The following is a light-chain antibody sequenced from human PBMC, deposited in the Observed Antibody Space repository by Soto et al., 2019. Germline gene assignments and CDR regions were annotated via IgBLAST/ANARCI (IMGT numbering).Light chain of an antibody. CDR2: GGS. V-gene: IGKV3-20*01. CDR1: QSLHTKY. J-gene: IGKJ1*01. Sequence: EIVLTQSPGTLSLAPGERATLSCRAGQSLHTKYFTWYQQIPGQAPRLLIYGGSNRATGITDRFSGSGSGTDFTLTISRLEPEDFAVYYCQHYDASQWTFGQGTKVEI. CDR3: QHYDASQWT.